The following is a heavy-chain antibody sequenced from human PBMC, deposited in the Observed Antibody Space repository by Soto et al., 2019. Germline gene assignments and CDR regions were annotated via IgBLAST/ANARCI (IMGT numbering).Heavy chain of an antibody. CDR3: ARKRRGYSGYGLYDC. V-gene: IGHV4-34*01. J-gene: IGHJ4*02. CDR2: INHSGST. CDR1: GGSFSGYY. Sequence: QVQLQQWGAGLLKPSETLSLTCAVYGGSFSGYYWSWIRQPPGKGLEWIGEINHSGSTNYNPSLKSRVTISVDTSKNQFSLKLSSVTAADTAVYYCARKRRGYSGYGLYDCWGQGTLVTVSS. D-gene: IGHD5-12*01.